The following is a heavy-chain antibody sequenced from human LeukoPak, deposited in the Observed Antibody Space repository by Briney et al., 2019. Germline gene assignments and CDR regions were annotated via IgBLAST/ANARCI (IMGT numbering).Heavy chain of an antibody. J-gene: IGHJ4*02. CDR3: ARGTYYYGGDY. Sequence: SETLSLTCTVSGGSISSGDYYWSWIRQPPGKGLEWIGYIYYSGSTYYNPSLKSRVTISVDTSKNQFSLKLSSVTAEDTAVYYCARGTYYYGGDYWGQETLVTVSS. CDR2: IYYSGST. D-gene: IGHD3-10*01. V-gene: IGHV4-30-4*01. CDR1: GGSISSGDYY.